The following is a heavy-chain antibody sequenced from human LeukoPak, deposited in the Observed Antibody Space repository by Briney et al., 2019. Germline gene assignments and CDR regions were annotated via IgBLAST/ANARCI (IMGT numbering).Heavy chain of an antibody. J-gene: IGHJ4*02. CDR1: GFTFSSYA. CDR3: ARERVLRYFDWPDY. CDR2: ISYDGSNK. V-gene: IGHV3-30*04. D-gene: IGHD3-9*01. Sequence: GRSLRLSCAASGFTFSSYAMHWVRQAPGKGLEWVAVISYDGSNKYYTDSVKGRFTISRDKSKNTLYLQMNSLRAEDTAVYFCARERVLRYFDWPDYWGQGTLVTVSS.